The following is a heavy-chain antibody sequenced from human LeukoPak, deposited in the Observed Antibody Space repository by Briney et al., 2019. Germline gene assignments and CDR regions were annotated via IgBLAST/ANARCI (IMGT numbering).Heavy chain of an antibody. J-gene: IGHJ4*02. CDR1: GDSVSGYY. CDR2: IFTTGST. Sequence: SETLSLTCSVSGDSVSGYYWSWIRQPAGKPLEWIGHIFTTGSTSYNPSLRTRVTISEDSSKDQFSLRLSSVTAADTAVYYCARAVADKTFDYWGPGTLVTVSS. CDR3: ARAVADKTFDY. V-gene: IGHV4-4*07.